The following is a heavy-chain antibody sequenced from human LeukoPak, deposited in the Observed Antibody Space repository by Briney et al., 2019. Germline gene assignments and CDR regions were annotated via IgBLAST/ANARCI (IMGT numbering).Heavy chain of an antibody. CDR2: INHSGST. V-gene: IGHV4-34*01. Sequence: SETLSLTCAVYGGSFSGYYWSWIRQPPGKGLEWIGEINHSGSTNYNPSLKSRVNISVDTSKNQFSLKLSSVTAADTAVYYCAREQVLRYFDWSPYYGMDVWGQGTTVTVSS. CDR3: AREQVLRYFDWSPYYGMDV. J-gene: IGHJ6*02. CDR1: GGSFSGYY. D-gene: IGHD3-9*01.